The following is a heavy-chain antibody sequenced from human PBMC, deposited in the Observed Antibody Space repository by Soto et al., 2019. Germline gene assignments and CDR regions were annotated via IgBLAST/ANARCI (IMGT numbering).Heavy chain of an antibody. CDR1: GGTFSSYA. J-gene: IGHJ6*02. CDR3: ARGIVVVVAATRGYYYYGMDV. D-gene: IGHD2-15*01. CDR2: IIPIFGTA. V-gene: IGHV1-69*13. Sequence: GPSVKVSCKASGGTFSSYAISWVRQAPGQGLEWMGGIIPIFGTANYAQKFQGRVTITADESTSTAYMELSSLRSEDTAVYYCARGIVVVVAATRGYYYYGMDVWGQGTTVTVSS.